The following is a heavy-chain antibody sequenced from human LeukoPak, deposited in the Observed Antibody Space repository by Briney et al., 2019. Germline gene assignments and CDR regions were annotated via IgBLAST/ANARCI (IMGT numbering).Heavy chain of an antibody. D-gene: IGHD3-3*01. CDR2: ISSSSSYI. J-gene: IGHJ6*02. CDR3: ARNADYDLYYYGMDV. CDR1: GFTFSSYS. V-gene: IGHV3-21*01. Sequence: GGSLRLSCAASGFTFSSYSMNWVRQAPGKGLEWVSSISSSSSYIYYADSVKGRFTISRDNAKNSLYLQMNSLRAEDTAVYYCARNADYDLYYYGMDVWGQGTTVTVSS.